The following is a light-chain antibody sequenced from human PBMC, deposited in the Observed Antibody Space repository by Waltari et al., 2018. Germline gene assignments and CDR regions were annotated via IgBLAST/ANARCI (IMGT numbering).Light chain of an antibody. V-gene: IGLV3-25*03. J-gene: IGLJ2*01. CDR3: QSADSSGTNVV. CDR1: ALPKQH. CDR2: KDS. Sequence: SYELTQPPSVSVSPGQTARITCPGDALPKQHAYWYQQKLGQAPVLVIYKDSERPSGIPERFSGSSSGTTVTLTISGVQAEDEADYYCQSADSSGTNVVFGGGTKLTVL.